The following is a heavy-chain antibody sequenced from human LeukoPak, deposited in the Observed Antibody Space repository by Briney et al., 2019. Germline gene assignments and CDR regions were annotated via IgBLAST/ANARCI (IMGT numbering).Heavy chain of an antibody. J-gene: IGHJ4*02. CDR1: GFTFDDYA. Sequence: GGSLRLSCAASGFTFDDYAMHWVRQAPGKGLEWVSGISWNSGSIGYADSVKGRFTISRDNAKNSLYLQMNSPRAEDMALYYCAKDSVAVAGTSTCLDYWGQGTLVTVSS. CDR3: AKDSVAVAGTSTCLDY. D-gene: IGHD6-19*01. V-gene: IGHV3-9*03. CDR2: ISWNSGSI.